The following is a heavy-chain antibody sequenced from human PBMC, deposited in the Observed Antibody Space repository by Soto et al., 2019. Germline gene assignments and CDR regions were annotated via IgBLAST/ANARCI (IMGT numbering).Heavy chain of an antibody. CDR2: ISYDGSNK. CDR1: GFTFSSYA. J-gene: IGHJ4*02. D-gene: IGHD3-16*01. CDR3: ARAYEGDYFDY. V-gene: IGHV3-30-3*01. Sequence: PGGSLRLSCAASGFTFSSYAMHWVRQAPGKGLEWVTVISYDGSNKYYADYVKGRFTISRDNSKNTLYLQMNSLRAEDTAVYYCARAYEGDYFDYWGQGTLVTVSS.